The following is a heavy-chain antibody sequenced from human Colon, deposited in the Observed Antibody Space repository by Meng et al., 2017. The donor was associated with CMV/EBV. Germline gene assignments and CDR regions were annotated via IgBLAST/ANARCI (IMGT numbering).Heavy chain of an antibody. V-gene: IGHV1-2*02. CDR3: ARVKCGTTSCSQGLDP. D-gene: IGHD1-7*01. Sequence: ASVKVSCKASGYTFTDYYLNWVRQAPGQGLEWMGWINPNGGGTDYAQTFQGRVTMTRDTSTTTAYLEVNRLTSDDTATYYCARVKCGTTSCSQGLDPWGQGTLVTVSS. CDR2: INPNGGGT. CDR1: GYTFTDYY. J-gene: IGHJ5*02.